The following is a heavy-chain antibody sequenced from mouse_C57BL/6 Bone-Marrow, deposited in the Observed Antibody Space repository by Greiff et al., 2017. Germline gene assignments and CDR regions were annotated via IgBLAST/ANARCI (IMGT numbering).Heavy chain of an antibody. Sequence: EVHLVESGGDLVKPGGSLKLSCAASGFTFSSYGMSWVRQTPDKRLEWVATISSGGSYTYYPDSVKGRFTISRDNAKNTLYLQMSSLKSEDTAMYYCARRTTMITTSGYYYAMDYWGQGTSVTVSS. V-gene: IGHV5-6*01. CDR3: ARRTTMITTSGYYYAMDY. CDR2: ISSGGSYT. CDR1: GFTFSSYG. J-gene: IGHJ4*01. D-gene: IGHD2-4*01.